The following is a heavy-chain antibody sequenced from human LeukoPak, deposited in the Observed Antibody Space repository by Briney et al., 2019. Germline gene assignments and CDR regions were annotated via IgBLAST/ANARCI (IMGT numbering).Heavy chain of an antibody. J-gene: IGHJ3*02. CDR1: GYTFTSYY. V-gene: IGHV1-46*01. CDR3: ARTLGLPDDAFDI. Sequence: PGASVKVSCKASGYTFTSYYTHWVRQAPGQGLEWMGILNPSGGSTSYVQKFQGRVIMTRDTSTSTAYMEMSSLKSDDTAIYYCARTLGLPDDAFDIWGQGTMVTVS. CDR2: LNPSGGST. D-gene: IGHD1-14*01.